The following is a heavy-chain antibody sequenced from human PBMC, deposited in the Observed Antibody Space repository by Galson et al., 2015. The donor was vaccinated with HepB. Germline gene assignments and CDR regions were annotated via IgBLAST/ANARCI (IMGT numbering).Heavy chain of an antibody. D-gene: IGHD6-6*01. V-gene: IGHV3-48*01. J-gene: IGHJ6*03. CDR1: GFTFRSDS. Sequence: SLRLSCAASGFTFRSDSMNWVRQAPGKGLEWVSYISGSGSTIYYADSVKGRFTISRDNAKKSLYLQMNSLRAEDTALYYCARDFTQLVGPYYYSDYMDVWGKGTTVTVSS. CDR3: ARDFTQLVGPYYYSDYMDV. CDR2: ISGSGSTI.